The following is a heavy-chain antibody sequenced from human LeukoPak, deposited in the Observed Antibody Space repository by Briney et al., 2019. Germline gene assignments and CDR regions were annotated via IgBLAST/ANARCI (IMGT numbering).Heavy chain of an antibody. V-gene: IGHV4-39*02. CDR2: IYYSGST. Sequence: PSETLSLTCTVSGGSISSSSYYWGWIRQPPGKGLEWIGSIYYSGSTYYNPSLKSRVTISVDTSKNQFSLKLSSVTAADTAVYYCAREVGSGSYFPYYMDVWAKGPRSPSP. D-gene: IGHD3-10*01. J-gene: IGHJ6*03. CDR3: AREVGSGSYFPYYMDV. CDR1: GGSISSSSYY.